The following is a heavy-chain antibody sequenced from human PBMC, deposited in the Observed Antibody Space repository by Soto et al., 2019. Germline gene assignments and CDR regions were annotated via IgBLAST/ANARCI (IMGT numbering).Heavy chain of an antibody. CDR2: IKSKIDGGTT. V-gene: IGHV3-15*01. J-gene: IGHJ4*02. D-gene: IGHD3-10*01. Sequence: EVQLVESGGGLVKPGGSLRLSCAASGFTFSNAWMNWVRQAPGKGLEWVGRIKSKIDGGTTDYAAPVKGRFTISRYDSKSTLYLQMNSLKSEDTAVYYCILGDSRGYWGQGTLVTVSS. CDR3: ILGDSRGY. CDR1: GFTFSNAW.